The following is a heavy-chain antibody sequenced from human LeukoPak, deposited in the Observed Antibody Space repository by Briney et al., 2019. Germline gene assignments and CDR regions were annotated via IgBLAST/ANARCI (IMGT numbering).Heavy chain of an antibody. V-gene: IGHV3-21*01. Sequence: GGSLRLSCAASGFTFSSYSMNWVRQAPGKGLEWVSSISSSSSYIYYADSVKGRFTISRDNAKNSLYLQMNSLGAEDTAVYYCARGPYDYVWGSYRSVFDYWGQGTLVTVSS. J-gene: IGHJ4*02. D-gene: IGHD3-16*02. CDR1: GFTFSSYS. CDR3: ARGPYDYVWGSYRSVFDY. CDR2: ISSSSSYI.